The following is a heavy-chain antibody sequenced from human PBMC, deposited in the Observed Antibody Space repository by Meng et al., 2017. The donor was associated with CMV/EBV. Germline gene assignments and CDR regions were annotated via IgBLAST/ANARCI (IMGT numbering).Heavy chain of an antibody. CDR3: AHSPSLQLVRHWFDP. J-gene: IGHJ5*02. CDR1: GFSLSTSGVG. Sequence: QTTLKESGPMRVKPTQTLTLTGTFSGFSLSTSGVGVGWIRQPPGKALEWLALIYWDDDKRYSPSLKSRLTITKDASKNQVVLTMTNMDPVDTATYYCAHSPSLQLVRHWFDPWGQGTLVTVSS. V-gene: IGHV2-5*02. D-gene: IGHD6-6*01. CDR2: IYWDDDK.